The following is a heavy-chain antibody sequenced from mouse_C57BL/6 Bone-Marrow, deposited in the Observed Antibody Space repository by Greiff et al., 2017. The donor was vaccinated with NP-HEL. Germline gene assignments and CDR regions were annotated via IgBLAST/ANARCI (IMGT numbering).Heavy chain of an antibody. Sequence: VQLQQPGAELVMPGASVKLSCKASGYTFTSYWMHWVKQRPGQGLELIGEIDPSDSYTNYNQKFKGKSTLTVDKSSSTAYMQLSSLTSEDSAVYYCARAGYYYGSSPWFAYWGQGTLVTVSA. CDR3: ARAGYYYGSSPWFAY. V-gene: IGHV1-69*01. D-gene: IGHD1-1*01. CDR1: GYTFTSYW. J-gene: IGHJ3*01. CDR2: IDPSDSYT.